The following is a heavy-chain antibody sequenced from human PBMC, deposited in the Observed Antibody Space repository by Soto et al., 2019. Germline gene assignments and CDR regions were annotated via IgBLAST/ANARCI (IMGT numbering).Heavy chain of an antibody. CDR1: GGSFFGYY. Sequence: SATLSLTCAVNGGSFFGYYWNWIRQPPGKGLEWIGEINHSGSTNYNPSLKSRVTISVDTSKNQFSLKLSSVTAADTAVYYCARVSGIYYYGIDVCGQATTVT. J-gene: IGHJ6*02. V-gene: IGHV4-34*01. D-gene: IGHD3-10*01. CDR2: INHSGST. CDR3: ARVSGIYYYGIDV.